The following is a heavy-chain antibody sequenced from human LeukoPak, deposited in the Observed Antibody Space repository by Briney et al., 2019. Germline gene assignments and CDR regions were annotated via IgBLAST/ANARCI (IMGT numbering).Heavy chain of an antibody. D-gene: IGHD3-10*01. Sequence: GGSLRLSCAASGFTFSSYSMNWVRQAPGKGLEWVSAISGSGGSTYYADSVKGRFTISRDNSKNTLYLQMNSLRAEDTAVYYCAKKKVGYYGSGSYFDYWGQGTLVTVSS. CDR1: GFTFSSYS. J-gene: IGHJ4*02. CDR2: ISGSGGST. V-gene: IGHV3-23*01. CDR3: AKKKVGYYGSGSYFDY.